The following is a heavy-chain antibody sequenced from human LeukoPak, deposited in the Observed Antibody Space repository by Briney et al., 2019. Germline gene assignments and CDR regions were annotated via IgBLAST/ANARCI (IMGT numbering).Heavy chain of an antibody. J-gene: IGHJ5*02. D-gene: IGHD3-9*01. V-gene: IGHV1-46*01. CDR3: ARARLLRYYDWLLYHSNWFDP. CDR1: GYTFTSYY. Sequence: ASVKVSCKASGYTFTSYYMHWVRQAPGQGLEWMGIINPSGGSTSYAQKFQGRVTMTRDMSTSTVYMELRSLRSDDTAVDYCARARLLRYYDWLLYHSNWFDPWGQGTLVTVSS. CDR2: INPSGGST.